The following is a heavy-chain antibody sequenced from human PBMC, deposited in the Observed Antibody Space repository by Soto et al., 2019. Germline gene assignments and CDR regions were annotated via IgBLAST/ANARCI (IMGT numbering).Heavy chain of an antibody. CDR3: GREYWRGGRCYSPDY. CDR2: TSTNNGDT. J-gene: IGHJ4*02. Sequence: QVQLVQSGAEVKPPGASVKVSCKASGYTFTTFGISWVRQAPGQGLEWMGWTSTNNGDTYYAPRFQGRVTVTKDTSTRTAYMELRSLGSDDTAVYYCGREYWRGGRCYSPDYWGQGTLVTVSS. V-gene: IGHV1-18*01. D-gene: IGHD2-15*01. CDR1: GYTFTTFG.